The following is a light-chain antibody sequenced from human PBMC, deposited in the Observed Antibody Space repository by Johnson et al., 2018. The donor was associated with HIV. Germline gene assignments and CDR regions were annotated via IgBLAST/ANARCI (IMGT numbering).Light chain of an antibody. V-gene: IGLV1-51*02. CDR1: SSNIVNNY. Sequence: QSVLTQPPSVSAAPGQKVTISCSGNSSNIVNNYVSWYQQLPGTAPKLLIYENNKRPSGIPDRFSGSKSGTSATLGITGLQTGDEADYYCGTWDSSLLSCVFGTGTKVTVL. CDR2: ENN. J-gene: IGLJ1*01. CDR3: GTWDSSLLSCV.